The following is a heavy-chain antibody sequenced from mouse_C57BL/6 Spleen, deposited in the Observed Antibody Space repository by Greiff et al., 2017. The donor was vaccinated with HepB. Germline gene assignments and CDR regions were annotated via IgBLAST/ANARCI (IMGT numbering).Heavy chain of an antibody. Sequence: QVQLKQSGAELVRPGTSVKVSCKASGYAFTNYLIEWVKQRPGQGLEWIGVINPGSGGTNYNEKFKGKATLTADKSSSTAYMQRSSLTSEDSAVYFCARRGTTVVPDYWGQGTTLTVSS. CDR1: GYAFTNYL. J-gene: IGHJ2*01. V-gene: IGHV1-54*01. D-gene: IGHD1-1*01. CDR3: ARRGTTVVPDY. CDR2: INPGSGGT.